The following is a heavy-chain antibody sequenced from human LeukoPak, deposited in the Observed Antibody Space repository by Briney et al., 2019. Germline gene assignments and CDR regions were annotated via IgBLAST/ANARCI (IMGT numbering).Heavy chain of an antibody. V-gene: IGHV4-34*01. CDR2: INHSGST. CDR1: GGSFSGYY. CDR3: AIIVGASYYYYGMDV. J-gene: IGHJ6*02. D-gene: IGHD1-26*01. Sequence: SETLSLTCAVYGGSFSGYYWSWIRQPPGKGLEWIGEINHSGSTNYNPSLKSRVTISVDTSKNQFSLKLSSVTAADTAVYYCAIIVGASYYYYGMDVWGQGTTVTVSS.